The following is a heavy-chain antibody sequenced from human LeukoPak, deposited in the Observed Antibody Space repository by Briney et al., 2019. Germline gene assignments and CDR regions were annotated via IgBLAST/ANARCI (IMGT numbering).Heavy chain of an antibody. D-gene: IGHD5-12*01. CDR3: TRGATASFDP. J-gene: IGHJ5*02. V-gene: IGHV3-74*01. CDR2: INNDGSDT. Sequence: GGSLRLSCAASGFTFSNFWMHWVRQAPGKGLVWVSRINNDGSDTVYADFVKGRFTISRDNAKNTLYLQMNSLRAEDTAIYYCTRGATASFDPWGQGTLVTVS. CDR1: GFTFSNFW.